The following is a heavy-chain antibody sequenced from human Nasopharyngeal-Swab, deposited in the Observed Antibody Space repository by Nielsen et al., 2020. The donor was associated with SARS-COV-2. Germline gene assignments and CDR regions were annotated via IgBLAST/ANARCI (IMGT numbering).Heavy chain of an antibody. CDR2: IYPGYSDT. D-gene: IGHD3-3*01. V-gene: IGHV5-51*01. J-gene: IGHJ6*03. CDR3: ARFTPPGRYYDFWFYYMDV. CDR1: GYSFTSYW. Sequence: GESLKISCKGSGYSFTSYWIGWVRQMPGKGLEWMGIIYPGYSDTRYSPSFQGQVTISADKSISTAYLQWSSLKASDTAMYYCARFTPPGRYYDFWFYYMDVWGKGTTVTVSS.